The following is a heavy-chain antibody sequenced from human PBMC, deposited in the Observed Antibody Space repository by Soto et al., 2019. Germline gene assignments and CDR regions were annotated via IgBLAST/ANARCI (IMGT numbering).Heavy chain of an antibody. CDR1: GFLLSTSGVA. CDR2: IFWDDDK. D-gene: IGHD3-3*01. CDR3: ARIFDFWSGYYFSY. V-gene: IGHV2-5*02. J-gene: IGHJ4*02. Sequence: SGPTLVNPTQTLTLTCSFSGFLLSTSGVAVGWMRQAPRKAREGLAFIFWDDDKRYSPSLENRLTITKDTSKNQVVLTMTNMDPVDTATYYCARIFDFWSGYYFSYWGQGTLVTVSS.